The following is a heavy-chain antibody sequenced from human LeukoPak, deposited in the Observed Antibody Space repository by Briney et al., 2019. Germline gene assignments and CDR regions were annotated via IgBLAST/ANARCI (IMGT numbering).Heavy chain of an antibody. CDR1: GGSFSGYY. CDR3: ARGLRGFWSGYLSY. V-gene: IGHV4-34*01. D-gene: IGHD3-3*01. Sequence: SETLSPTCAVYGGSFSGYYWSWIRQPPGKGLEWIGEINHSGSTNYNPSLKSRVTMSVDTSKNQFSLKLSSVTAADTAVYYCARGLRGFWSGYLSYWGQGTLVTVSS. CDR2: INHSGST. J-gene: IGHJ4*02.